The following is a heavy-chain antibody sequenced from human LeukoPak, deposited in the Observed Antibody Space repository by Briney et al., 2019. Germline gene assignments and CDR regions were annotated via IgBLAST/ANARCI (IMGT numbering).Heavy chain of an antibody. J-gene: IGHJ4*02. Sequence: PSGTLSLTCTVSGASLSNTDFYWGWIRHPPGKGRQWIWNIYYSGSTYYNPSLSSRVTMSVNTSKKQLSLKMTAVTAETTALYYCARLTKGRYFAYIFDYWGQGTLFTVST. V-gene: IGHV4-39*01. CDR2: IYYSGST. CDR1: GASLSNTDFY. D-gene: IGHD3-9*01. CDR3: ARLTKGRYFAYIFDY.